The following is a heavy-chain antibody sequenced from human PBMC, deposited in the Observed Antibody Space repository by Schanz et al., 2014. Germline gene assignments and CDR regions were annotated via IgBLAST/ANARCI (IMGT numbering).Heavy chain of an antibody. CDR2: VSSSSSYT. V-gene: IGHV3-11*03. Sequence: VQLLESGGGLVEPGGSLRLSCAASGFTFSDYYMSWIRQAPGKGLEWVSYVSSSSSYTHYADSVKGRFTISRDSSKNTLYLQMNSLRPEDTAIYYCAKNQYDDVDLSSFYFDFWGQGTLVTVSS. CDR3: AKNQYDDVDLSSFYFDF. CDR1: GFTFSDYY. D-gene: IGHD3-10*02. J-gene: IGHJ4*02.